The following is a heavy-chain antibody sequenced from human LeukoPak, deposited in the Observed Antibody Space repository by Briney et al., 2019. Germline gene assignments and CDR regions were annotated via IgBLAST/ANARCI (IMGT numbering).Heavy chain of an antibody. CDR2: IYHSGST. V-gene: IGHV4-38-2*01. CDR1: GYSISSGYY. CDR3: ARQISDYYYYYIDV. J-gene: IGHJ6*03. D-gene: IGHD3-10*01. Sequence: PSETLSLTCAVSGYSISSGYYWGWIRQPPGKGLEWIGSIYHSGSTYYNPSLKSRVTISVDTSKNQFSLTLRSVTAADTAVYYCARQISDYYYYYIDVWGKGTTVTVSS.